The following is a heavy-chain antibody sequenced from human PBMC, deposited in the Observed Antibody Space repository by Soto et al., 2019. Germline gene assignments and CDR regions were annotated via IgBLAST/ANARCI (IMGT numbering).Heavy chain of an antibody. V-gene: IGHV2-5*02. Sequence: SGPTLVNPTQTLTLTCTFSGFSLSTSGVGVGWIRQPPGKALEGLALIYWDDDKRYSPSLKSRLTITKDTSKNQVVLTMTNMDPVDTATYYCAHMLDDFWSGYYTDYWGQGTLVTVSS. D-gene: IGHD3-3*01. CDR2: IYWDDDK. J-gene: IGHJ4*02. CDR1: GFSLSTSGVG. CDR3: AHMLDDFWSGYYTDY.